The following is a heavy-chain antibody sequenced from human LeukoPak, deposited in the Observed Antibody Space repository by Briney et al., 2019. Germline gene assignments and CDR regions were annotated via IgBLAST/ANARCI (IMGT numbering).Heavy chain of an antibody. V-gene: IGHV1-46*01. Sequence: ASVKVSCKASGYTFTSYYMHWVRQAPGQGLEWMGIINPIGGSTSYAHKFQGRGTMTRDTPTSTVYMEIRSLRSEDTAVYYCAREGDGSGSYYEYYFDYWGQGTLVTVSS. J-gene: IGHJ4*02. CDR2: INPIGGST. D-gene: IGHD3-10*01. CDR3: AREGDGSGSYYEYYFDY. CDR1: GYTFTSYY.